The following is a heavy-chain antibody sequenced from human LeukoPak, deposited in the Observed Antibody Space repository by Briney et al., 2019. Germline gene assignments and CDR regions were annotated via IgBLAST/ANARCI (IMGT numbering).Heavy chain of an antibody. Sequence: PGGSLRLSCAASGFTFSNYAMHWVRQAPGKGLEWVTSIRYDGGSKYYVDSVKGRFTISRDNSKNTLYLQMNSLRAEDTAVYYCAKDQGYSYGLDYWGQGTLVTVSS. V-gene: IGHV3-30*02. CDR3: AKDQGYSYGLDY. CDR1: GFTFSNYA. D-gene: IGHD5-18*01. J-gene: IGHJ4*02. CDR2: IRYDGGSK.